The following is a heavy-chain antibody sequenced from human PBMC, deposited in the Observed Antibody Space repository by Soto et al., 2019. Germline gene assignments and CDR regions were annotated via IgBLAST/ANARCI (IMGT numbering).Heavy chain of an antibody. CDR1: GGSISSYY. CDR3: ALSSIAAKGRWFDP. CDR2: IYYRGST. D-gene: IGHD6-6*01. Sequence: PSETLSLTCTVSGGSISSYYWSWIRQPPGKGLEWIGYIYYRGSTNYNPSLKSRVTISVDTTKNQFSLKLSSVTAADTAVYYCALSSIAAKGRWFDPWGQGTLVTVSS. J-gene: IGHJ5*02. V-gene: IGHV4-59*01.